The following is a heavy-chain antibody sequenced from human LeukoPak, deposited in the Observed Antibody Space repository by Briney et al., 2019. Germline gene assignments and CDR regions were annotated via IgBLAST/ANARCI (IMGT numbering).Heavy chain of an antibody. CDR1: GYSISSGYY. J-gene: IGHJ3*02. CDR3: ARSEGSFCSGANCHAFDI. Sequence: SETLSLTCAVSGYSISSGYYWGWIRQPPGKGLEWIGSIYHSGSTYYNPSLKSRVTISVDTSKNQFSLKLSSVPAADTALYYCARSEGSFCSGANCHAFDIWGQGAMVTVSS. CDR2: IYHSGST. V-gene: IGHV4-38-2*01. D-gene: IGHD2-15*01.